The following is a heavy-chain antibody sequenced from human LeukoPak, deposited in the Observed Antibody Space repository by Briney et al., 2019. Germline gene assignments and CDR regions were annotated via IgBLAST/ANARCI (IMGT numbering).Heavy chain of an antibody. D-gene: IGHD4-17*01. Sequence: TGGSLRLSCAASGFTFSSYSMNWVRQAPGKGLEWVSSISSSSSYIYYADSVKGRFTISRDNAKNSLYLQMNSLRAEDTAVYYCARTDAFHDYGDFLDYWGQGTLVTVSS. CDR1: GFTFSSYS. J-gene: IGHJ4*02. CDR2: ISSSSSYI. CDR3: ARTDAFHDYGDFLDY. V-gene: IGHV3-21*01.